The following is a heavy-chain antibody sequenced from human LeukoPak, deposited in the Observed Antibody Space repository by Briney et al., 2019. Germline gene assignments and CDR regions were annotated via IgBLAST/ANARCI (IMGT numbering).Heavy chain of an antibody. CDR3: AKDPIGLEWHYPHAFDI. CDR1: GFTFSSYG. Sequence: GGSLRLSCAASGFTFSSYGMHWVRQAPGKGLEWVAFIRYDGSNKYYADSVKGRFTISRDNSKNTLYLQMNSLRAEDTAVYYGAKDPIGLEWHYPHAFDIWGQGTMVTVSS. CDR2: IRYDGSNK. V-gene: IGHV3-30*02. D-gene: IGHD3-3*01. J-gene: IGHJ3*02.